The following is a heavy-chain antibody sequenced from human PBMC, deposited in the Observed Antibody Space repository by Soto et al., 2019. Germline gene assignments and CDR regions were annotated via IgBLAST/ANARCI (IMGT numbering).Heavy chain of an antibody. CDR3: ARVVGGYYYGMDV. D-gene: IGHD2-2*01. V-gene: IGHV4-4*02. CDR2: IYHSGST. J-gene: IGHJ6*02. CDR1: GGSISSSNW. Sequence: QVQLQESGPGLVKPSGTLSLTCAVSGGSISSSNWWSWVRQPPGKGLEWIGEIYHSGSTNYNPSLKSRVTLSEDKSKNQFPLKLSSVTAADTAVYYCARVVGGYYYGMDVWGQGTTVTVSS.